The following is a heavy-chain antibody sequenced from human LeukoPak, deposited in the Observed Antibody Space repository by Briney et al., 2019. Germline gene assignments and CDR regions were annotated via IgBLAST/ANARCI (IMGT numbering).Heavy chain of an antibody. Sequence: SETLSLTCTVSGGSVSSGSYYWSWIRQPPGKGLEWIGYIYYSGSTNYNPSLKSRVTISVDTSKNQFSLKLSSVTAAETAVYYCARDHDFWSGYPYYYYYGMDVWGQGTTVTVSS. J-gene: IGHJ6*02. V-gene: IGHV4-61*01. CDR2: IYYSGST. D-gene: IGHD3-3*01. CDR3: ARDHDFWSGYPYYYYYGMDV. CDR1: GGSVSSGSYY.